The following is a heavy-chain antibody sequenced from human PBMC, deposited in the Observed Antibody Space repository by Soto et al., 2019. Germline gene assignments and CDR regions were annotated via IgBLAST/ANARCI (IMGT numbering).Heavy chain of an antibody. Sequence: SETLSLTCTVSGGSVSSGGFYWSWIRQPPGKGLEWLGYIYSSVSTTYNPSLKDRVTISDDTSKNQFSLTLTSVTAADAAVYFCARGGSIFIAMDPWGPGTLVTVSS. CDR1: GGSVSSGGFY. D-gene: IGHD2-21*01. J-gene: IGHJ5*02. V-gene: IGHV4-61*08. CDR3: ARGGSIFIAMDP. CDR2: IYSSVST.